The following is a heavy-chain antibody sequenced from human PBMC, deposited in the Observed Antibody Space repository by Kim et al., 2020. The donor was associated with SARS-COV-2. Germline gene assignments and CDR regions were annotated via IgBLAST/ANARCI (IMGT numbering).Heavy chain of an antibody. V-gene: IGHV4-34*01. CDR3: ARGSPAGMGDWFDP. D-gene: IGHD6-19*01. J-gene: IGHJ5*02. Sequence: NPSPKSRVTISVDTTKNQFSLKLSSVTAADTAVYYCARGSPAGMGDWFDPWGQGTLVTVSS.